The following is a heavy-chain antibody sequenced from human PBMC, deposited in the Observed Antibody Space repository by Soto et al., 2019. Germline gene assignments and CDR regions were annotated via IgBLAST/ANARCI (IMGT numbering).Heavy chain of an antibody. V-gene: IGHV2-5*02. CDR2: IYWDDDK. CDR1: GFSLSTYGVA. J-gene: IGHJ5*02. D-gene: IGHD3-10*01. Sequence: QITLEESGPTLVKPTQTLTLTCTVSGFSLSTYGVAVGWIRQPPGKALEWVAVIYWDDDKRYSPSLKSRLTVTKDTSKNQVVLTLTNMDPADSATYYCAHAITYNQGWFQNRFGPWGQGTLLTVSS. CDR3: AHAITYNQGWFQNRFGP.